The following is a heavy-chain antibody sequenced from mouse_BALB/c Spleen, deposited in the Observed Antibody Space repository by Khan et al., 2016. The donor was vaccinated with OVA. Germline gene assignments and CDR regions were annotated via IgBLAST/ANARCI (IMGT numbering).Heavy chain of an antibody. CDR3: ARRTYYGYYFDY. J-gene: IGHJ2*01. D-gene: IGHD1-1*01. CDR2: ISYSGGT. CDR1: GYSITSGYA. Sequence: EVQLQESGPGLVKPSQSLSLTCTVTGYSITSGYAWNWIRQFPGNKLEWMGYISYSGGTSYNPSLKSRISITRDTSKNQFFLQLNSVTTEDTATYSCARRTYYGYYFDYWGQGTTLTVSS. V-gene: IGHV3-2*02.